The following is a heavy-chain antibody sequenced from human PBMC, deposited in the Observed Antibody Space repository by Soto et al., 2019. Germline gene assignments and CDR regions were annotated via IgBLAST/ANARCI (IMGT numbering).Heavy chain of an antibody. D-gene: IGHD3-22*01. V-gene: IGHV1-18*04. CDR3: ARVFTAVTMIVVVPKLGYYYFDY. Sequence: RAPVKVSCKASGYTFTSYGISWVRQAPGQGLEWMGWISAYNGNTNYAQKLQGRVTMTTDTSTSTAYMELRSLRSDDTAVYYRARVFTAVTMIVVVPKLGYYYFDYWVQGTLVTVSS. CDR2: ISAYNGNT. CDR1: GYTFTSYG. J-gene: IGHJ4*02.